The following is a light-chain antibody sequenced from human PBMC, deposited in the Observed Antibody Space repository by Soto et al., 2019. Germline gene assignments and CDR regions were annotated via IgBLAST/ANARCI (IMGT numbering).Light chain of an antibody. V-gene: IGLV2-14*01. J-gene: IGLJ1*01. CDR3: TSYTSRNTYF. CDR2: EVN. CDR1: SSDVGGYNY. Sequence: QSVLTQPASVSASPGQSITISCTGTSSDVGGYNYVSWYQQLPGKAPKLIMYEVNNRPSGVSNRFSGSQSGNTASLTISGIQPEDEADYYCTSYTSRNTYFFGSGTKVTVL.